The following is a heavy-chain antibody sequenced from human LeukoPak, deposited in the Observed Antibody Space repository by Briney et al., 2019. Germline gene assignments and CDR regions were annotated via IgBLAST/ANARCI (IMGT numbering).Heavy chain of an antibody. CDR3: ARDRRYYDNLTGYYSYYGMDV. J-gene: IGHJ6*02. V-gene: IGHV3-48*03. CDR1: GFTFSAYE. CDR2: ISSSGTII. Sequence: GGSLRLSCAASGFTFSAYEMNWVRQAPGKGLEWVSYISSSGTIIYYADPVKGRFPISRDNARNSLYLQMNSLRAEDTAVYYCARDRRYYDNLTGYYSYYGMDVWGQGTTVTVSS. D-gene: IGHD3-9*01.